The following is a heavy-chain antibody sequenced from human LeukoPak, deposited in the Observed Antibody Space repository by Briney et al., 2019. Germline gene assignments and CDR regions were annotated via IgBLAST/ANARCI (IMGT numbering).Heavy chain of an antibody. CDR2: IIPMFGTA. CDR3: ARGYYYDSETYWHTNWFDP. J-gene: IGHJ5*02. CDR1: GGTFSNYV. V-gene: IGHV1-69*05. Sequence: SVKVSCKASGGTFSNYVISWVRQAPGQGLEWMGGIIPMFGTANYAQKSQGRVTITTDESTSTGYMEMSSLRSEDTAVYYCARGYYYDSETYWHTNWFDPWGQGTPVTVSS. D-gene: IGHD3-10*01.